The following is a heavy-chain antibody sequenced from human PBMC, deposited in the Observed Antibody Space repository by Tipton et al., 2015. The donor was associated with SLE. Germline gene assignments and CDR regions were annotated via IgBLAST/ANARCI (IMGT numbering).Heavy chain of an antibody. CDR3: ARLYSSGWSDAFDI. V-gene: IGHV4-39*07. CDR2: INHSGST. D-gene: IGHD6-19*01. J-gene: IGHJ3*02. Sequence: TLSLTCTVSGGSISSSSNYWSWIRQPPGKGLEWIGEINHSGSTNYNPSLKSRVTISVDTSKNQFSLKLSSVTAADTAVYYCARLYSSGWSDAFDIWGQGTMVIVSS. CDR1: GGSISSSSNY.